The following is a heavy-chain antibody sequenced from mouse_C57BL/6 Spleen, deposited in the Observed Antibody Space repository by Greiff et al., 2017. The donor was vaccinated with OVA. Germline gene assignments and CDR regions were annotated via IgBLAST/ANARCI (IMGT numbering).Heavy chain of an antibody. D-gene: IGHD2-3*01. Sequence: VKLMESGAELVRPGASVTLSCKASGYTFTDYEMHWVKQTPVHGLEWIGAIDPETGGTAYNQKFKGKAILTADKSSSTAYMELRSLTSEDSAVYYCTRQDGYYVDYWGQGTTLTVSS. V-gene: IGHV1-15*01. CDR1: GYTFTDYE. CDR2: IDPETGGT. CDR3: TRQDGYYVDY. J-gene: IGHJ2*01.